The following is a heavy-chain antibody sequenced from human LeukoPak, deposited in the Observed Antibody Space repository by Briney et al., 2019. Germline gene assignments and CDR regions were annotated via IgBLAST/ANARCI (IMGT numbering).Heavy chain of an antibody. CDR2: IYYSGST. Sequence: SETLSLTCTVSGGSISSSSYYWGWIRQPPGKGLEWIGSIYYSGSTYYNPSLKSRVTISVDTSKNQFSLKLSSVTAADTAVYYCARHDPRAPRDSTYYDFWSGYYYFDYWGQGTLVTVSS. CDR1: GGSISSSSYY. CDR3: ARHDPRAPRDSTYYDFWSGYYYFDY. J-gene: IGHJ4*02. D-gene: IGHD3-3*01. V-gene: IGHV4-39*01.